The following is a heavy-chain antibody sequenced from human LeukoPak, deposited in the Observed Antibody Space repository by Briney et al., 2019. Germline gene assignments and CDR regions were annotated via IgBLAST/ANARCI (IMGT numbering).Heavy chain of an antibody. CDR3: AKNDFWSGYYLSGYYYYGMDV. Sequence: SETLSLTCTVSGGSISSTSYYWGWVRQPPGRGVEWIGSIYHSGSTNYNPSLKSRVTISVDKSKNQFSLKLSSVTAADTAVYYCAKNDFWSGYYLSGYYYYGMDVWGQGTTVTVSS. J-gene: IGHJ6*02. CDR1: GGSISSTSYY. V-gene: IGHV4-39*07. CDR2: IYHSGST. D-gene: IGHD3-3*01.